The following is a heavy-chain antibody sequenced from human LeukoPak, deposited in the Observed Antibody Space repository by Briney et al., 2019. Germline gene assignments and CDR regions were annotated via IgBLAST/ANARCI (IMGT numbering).Heavy chain of an antibody. Sequence: GGSLRLSCAASGFTFSSYAMHWVRQAPGKGLEWVAVISYDGSNKYYADSVKGRFTISRDNALNSLYLEMNNLRAEDTAFYYCASPGSSLTGGPIWGQGSLVTVSS. CDR1: GFTFSSYA. V-gene: IGHV3-30*04. D-gene: IGHD3-9*01. J-gene: IGHJ4*02. CDR3: ASPGSSLTGGPI. CDR2: ISYDGSNK.